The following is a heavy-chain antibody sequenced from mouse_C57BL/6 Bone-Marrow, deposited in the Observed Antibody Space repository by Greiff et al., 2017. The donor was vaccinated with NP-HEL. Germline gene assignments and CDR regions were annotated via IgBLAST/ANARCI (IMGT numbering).Heavy chain of an antibody. D-gene: IGHD1-1*01. CDR2: INPYNGGT. V-gene: IGHV1-19*01. J-gene: IGHJ3*01. CDR1: GYTFTDYY. Sequence: VQLQQSGPVLVKPGASVKMSCKASGYTFTDYYMNWVKQSHGKSLEWIGVINPYNGGTSYNQKFKGKATLTVDKSSSTAYMELNSLTSEDSAVYYCAIFTTVEDLFAYWGQGTLVTVSA. CDR3: AIFTTVEDLFAY.